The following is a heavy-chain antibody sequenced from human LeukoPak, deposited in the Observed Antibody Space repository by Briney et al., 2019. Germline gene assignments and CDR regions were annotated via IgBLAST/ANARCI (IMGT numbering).Heavy chain of an antibody. CDR1: GGTFSSYA. CDR2: IIPIFGTA. V-gene: IGHV1-69*01. CDR3: ARLYYYDSSGYDDY. D-gene: IGHD3-22*01. Sequence: SVKVSCKASGGTFSSYATSWVRQAPGQGLEWIGGIIPIFGTANYAQKFQGRVTITADESTSTAYMELSSLRSEDTAVYYCARLYYYDSSGYDDYWGQGTLVTVSS. J-gene: IGHJ4*02.